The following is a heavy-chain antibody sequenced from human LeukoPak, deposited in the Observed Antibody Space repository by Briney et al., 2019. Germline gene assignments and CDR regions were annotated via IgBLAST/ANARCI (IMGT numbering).Heavy chain of an antibody. CDR2: INHSGST. Sequence: PSETLSLTCAVYGGSFSGYYWSWIRQPPGKGLEWIGEINHSGSTNYNSSLKSRVTISVDTSKNQFSLKLSSVTAADTAVYYCARTSVRLVRGTFFDYWGQGTLVTVSS. V-gene: IGHV4-34*01. CDR3: ARTSVRLVRGTFFDY. CDR1: GGSFSGYY. D-gene: IGHD3-10*01. J-gene: IGHJ4*02.